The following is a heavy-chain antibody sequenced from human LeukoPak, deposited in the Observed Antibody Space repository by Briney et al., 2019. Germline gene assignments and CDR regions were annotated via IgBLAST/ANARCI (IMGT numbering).Heavy chain of an antibody. CDR1: GYTFTGYY. V-gene: IGHV1-18*04. D-gene: IGHD5-18*01. Sequence: ASVKVSCKASGYTFTGYYMHWVRQAPGQGLEWMGWISAYNGNTNYAQKLQGRVTMTTDTSTSTAYMELRSLRSDDTAVYYCARRGQLWSHFDYWGQGTLVTVSS. J-gene: IGHJ4*02. CDR3: ARRGQLWSHFDY. CDR2: ISAYNGNT.